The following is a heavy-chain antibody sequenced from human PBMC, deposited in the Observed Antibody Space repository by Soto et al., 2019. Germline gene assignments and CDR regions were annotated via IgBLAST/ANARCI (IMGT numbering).Heavy chain of an antibody. J-gene: IGHJ5*01. CDR1: GGSFSGHS. CDR3: STRAYDTNGYYRFDP. V-gene: IGHV4-34*01. CDR2: INHSGRV. Sequence: SETLSLTXAVYGGSFSGHSWTWIRQSPGKGLEWIGDINHSGRVNYSPSLKSRVTISLDTSKNQFSLTLSAVTAADTAMYYCSTRAYDTNGYYRFDPWGQGTLVTVSS. D-gene: IGHD3-22*01.